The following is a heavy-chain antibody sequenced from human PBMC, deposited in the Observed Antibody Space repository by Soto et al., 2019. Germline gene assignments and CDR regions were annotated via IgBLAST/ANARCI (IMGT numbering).Heavy chain of an antibody. CDR3: AKDHRRIAAAGTVPA. Sequence: QVQLVESGGGVVQPGRSLRLSCAASGFTFSSYGMHWVRQAPGNGLEWVAVISYDGSNKYYADSVKGRFTISRDNSKNTLYLQMNSLRAEDMAVYYCAKDHRRIAAAGTVPAWGQGTLVTVSS. CDR1: GFTFSSYG. CDR2: ISYDGSNK. V-gene: IGHV3-30*18. D-gene: IGHD6-13*01. J-gene: IGHJ4*02.